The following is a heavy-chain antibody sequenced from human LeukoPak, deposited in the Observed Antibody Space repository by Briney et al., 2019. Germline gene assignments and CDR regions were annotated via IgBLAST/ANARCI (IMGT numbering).Heavy chain of an antibody. CDR3: VRDRGARGGHRSKYYYMDV. V-gene: IGHV4-4*07. CDR1: GGSISSYY. D-gene: IGHD3-10*01. Sequence: SEALSLTCTVSGGSISSYYWSWIRQPAGKGLEWIGRIYTSGSTNYNPSLKSRVTMSVDTSKNQFSLNLSSVTAADKAVYYCVRDRGARGGHRSKYYYMDVWGKGTTVTVSS. CDR2: IYTSGST. J-gene: IGHJ6*03.